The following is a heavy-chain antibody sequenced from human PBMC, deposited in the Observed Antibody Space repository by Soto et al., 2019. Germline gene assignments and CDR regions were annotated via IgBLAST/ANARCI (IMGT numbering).Heavy chain of an antibody. Sequence: EVQLVESGGGLVKPGRSLRLSCVGSGFTFRTNDLNWVRQAPGKGLEWVSTSGGATSYIDYADSVKGRLNISRDNAKNSVYLEMNSLRAEDTAVYHCARGWRVGSPRRFYFGLDVWGPGTTVTVSS. CDR2: SGGATSYI. D-gene: IGHD1-26*01. CDR1: GFTFRTND. V-gene: IGHV3-21*02. CDR3: ARGWRVGSPRRFYFGLDV. J-gene: IGHJ6*02.